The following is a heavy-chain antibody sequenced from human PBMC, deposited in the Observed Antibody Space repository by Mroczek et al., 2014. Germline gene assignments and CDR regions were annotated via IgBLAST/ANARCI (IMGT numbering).Heavy chain of an antibody. CDR1: GGSISSYY. CDR3: ARGRITIFGVVIPYFDY. V-gene: IGHV4-59*01. CDR2: IYYSGST. Sequence: QVQLQHGGPGLVKPSETLSLTCTVSGGSISSYYWSWIRQPPGKGLEWIGYIYYSGSTNYNPSLKSRVTISVDTSKNQFSLKLSSVTAADTAVYYCARGRITIFGVVIPYFDYWGQGTLVTVSS. D-gene: IGHD3-3*01. J-gene: IGHJ4*02.